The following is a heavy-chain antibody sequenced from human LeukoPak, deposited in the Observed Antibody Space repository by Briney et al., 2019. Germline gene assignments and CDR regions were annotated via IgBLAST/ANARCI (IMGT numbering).Heavy chain of an antibody. D-gene: IGHD1-1*01. V-gene: IGHV1-69*04. CDR3: ARDSTGTSESDY. J-gene: IGHJ4*02. CDR1: GGTFSSYA. Sequence: SVKVSCKASGGTFSSYAISWVRQAPGQGLEWMGRIIPIFGIANYAQKFQGRVTITADKSTSTAYMELSSLRSEDTAVYCCARDSTGTSESDYWGQGTLVTVSS. CDR2: IIPIFGIA.